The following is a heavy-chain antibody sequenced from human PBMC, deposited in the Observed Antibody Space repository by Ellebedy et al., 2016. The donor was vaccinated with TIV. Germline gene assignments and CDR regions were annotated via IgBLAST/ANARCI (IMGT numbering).Heavy chain of an antibody. CDR3: VKARYSSGWWRFDY. V-gene: IGHV3-64D*06. CDR2: ISSNGGST. Sequence: GESLKISXSASGFTFSSYAMHWVRQAPGKGLEYVSAISSNGGSTYYADSVKGRFTISRDNSKNTLYLQMSSLRAEDTAVYYCVKARYSSGWWRFDYWGQGTLVTVSS. J-gene: IGHJ4*02. CDR1: GFTFSSYA. D-gene: IGHD6-19*01.